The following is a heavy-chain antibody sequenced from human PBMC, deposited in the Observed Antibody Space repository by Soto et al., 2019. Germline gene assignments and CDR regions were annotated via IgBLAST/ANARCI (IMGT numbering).Heavy chain of an antibody. CDR2: IIPILGIV. V-gene: IGHV1-69*08. J-gene: IGHJ4*02. CDR3: ARDIPGYSYGSNSLDY. CDR1: GGTFSSYT. D-gene: IGHD5-18*01. Sequence: QVQLVQSGAEVKKPGSSVKVSCKASGGTFSSYTISWVRQAPGQGLEWMGRIIPILGIVNYAQKFQGRVTITADKSTSTAYMELSSLRSEDTAVYYCARDIPGYSYGSNSLDYWGQGTLVTVSS.